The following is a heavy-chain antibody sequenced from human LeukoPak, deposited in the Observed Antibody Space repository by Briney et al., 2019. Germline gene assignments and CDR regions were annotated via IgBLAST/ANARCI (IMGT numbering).Heavy chain of an antibody. CDR2: IFPGDSDT. CDR1: GNSITTYW. D-gene: IGHD2/OR15-2a*01. CDR3: ATYFARAETFDI. V-gene: IGHV5-51*01. Sequence: GESLKISCKASGNSITTYWIGWVRQKPGKGLEWMGLIFPGDSDTKYSPSFQGQVTISADKSISTAYLQWSSLKASDTAMYYCATYFARAETFDIWGQGAMVTVSS. J-gene: IGHJ3*02.